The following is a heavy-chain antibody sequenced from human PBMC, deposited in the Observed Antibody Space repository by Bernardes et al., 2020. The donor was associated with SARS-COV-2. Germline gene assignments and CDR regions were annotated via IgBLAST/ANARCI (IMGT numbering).Heavy chain of an antibody. J-gene: IGHJ4*02. CDR1: GFSLTTSGVG. D-gene: IGHD3-16*02. Sequence: SGPTLVKPTQTLTLTCAFSGFSLTTSGVGVGWIRQPPGKALEWLALIFWDDDKRYSPSLKSRLTITKDTSKNQVVLTLTSMDPVDTGTYYCAHTRYDYYWGSHRPYFDYWGQGALVTVSS. CDR3: AHTRYDYYWGSHRPYFDY. V-gene: IGHV2-5*02. CDR2: IFWDDDK.